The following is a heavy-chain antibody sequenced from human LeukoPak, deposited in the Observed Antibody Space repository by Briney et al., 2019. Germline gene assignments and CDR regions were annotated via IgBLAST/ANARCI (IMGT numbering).Heavy chain of an antibody. J-gene: IGHJ3*02. CDR2: ISYDGSNK. D-gene: IGHD2-2*01. CDR1: GFTFSNYA. V-gene: IGHV3-30-3*01. Sequence: PGRSLRLSCVASGFTFSNYAMHWVRQAPGKGLEWVAIISYDGSNKYYADSVQGRFTISRDNSKSTLYLQMNSLRAEDTAVYYCARDPLEYQLLPVGSDAFDIWGQGTMVTVSS. CDR3: ARDPLEYQLLPVGSDAFDI.